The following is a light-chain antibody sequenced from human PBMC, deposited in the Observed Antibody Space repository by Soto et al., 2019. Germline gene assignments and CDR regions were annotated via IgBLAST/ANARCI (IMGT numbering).Light chain of an antibody. CDR2: GAS. CDR1: QSVSSSY. J-gene: IGKJ3*01. CDR3: QHYGSSPFT. Sequence: ESVLTQSPGTLSMSPGERATLACRASQSVSSSYSAWYQQKPGQAPRLLIYGASSRATGITDRFSGSGSGTDFNLTISRLEPEDFAVYYCQHYGSSPFTFGPGTKVYIK. V-gene: IGKV3-20*01.